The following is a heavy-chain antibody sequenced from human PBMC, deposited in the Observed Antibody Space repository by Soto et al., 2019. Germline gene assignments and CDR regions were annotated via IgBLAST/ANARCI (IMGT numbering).Heavy chain of an antibody. CDR3: ARARRFSGYLLDYYYYYGMDV. J-gene: IGHJ6*02. CDR2: INHSGST. CDR1: GGSFSGYY. D-gene: IGHD3-22*01. Sequence: QVQLQQWGAGLLKPSETLSLTCAVYGGSFSGYYWSWIRQPPGKGLEWIGEINHSGSTNYNPSLKSRVTISVDTSKNQFSLNVSSVTAADTAVYYCARARRFSGYLLDYYYYYGMDVWGQGTTVTVSS. V-gene: IGHV4-34*01.